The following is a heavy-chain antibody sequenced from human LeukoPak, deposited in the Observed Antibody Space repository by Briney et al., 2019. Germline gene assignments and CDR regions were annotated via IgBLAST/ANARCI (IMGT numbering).Heavy chain of an antibody. J-gene: IGHJ3*02. D-gene: IGHD2-15*01. CDR2: MNPNSGNA. CDR1: GYTFTSYD. V-gene: IGHV1-8*01. CDR3: ARGGSALDAFDI. Sequence: ASVKVSCKASGYTFTSYDITWVRQATGQGLEWMGWMNPNSGNAGYAQKFQGRVTMTRNTSISTAYMELSSLRSEDTAVYYCARGGSALDAFDIWGQGTLVTVSS.